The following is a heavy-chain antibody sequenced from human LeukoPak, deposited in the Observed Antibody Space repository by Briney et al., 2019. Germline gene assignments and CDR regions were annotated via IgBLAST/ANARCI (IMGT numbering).Heavy chain of an antibody. CDR3: ARDYEHSGYDYLPLY. CDR1: GFTFSSHW. CDR2: IRQDGGEK. Sequence: SGGSLRLSCAAFGFTFSSHWMTWVRLAPGKGLEWVANIRQDGGEKYYADSVKGRFTISRDNAENSVYLQMNSLRAEDTAVYFCARDYEHSGYDYLPLYWGQGTLVTVSS. D-gene: IGHD5-12*01. V-gene: IGHV3-7*01. J-gene: IGHJ4*02.